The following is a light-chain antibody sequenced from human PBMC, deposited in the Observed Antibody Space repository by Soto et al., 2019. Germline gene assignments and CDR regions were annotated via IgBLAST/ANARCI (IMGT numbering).Light chain of an antibody. CDR1: QSVSSSY. CDR2: GAS. Sequence: EIVLSQSPGTLSLSPGERATLSCRASQSVSSSYLAWYQQKPGQAPRLLIYGASSRATGIPDRFSGSGSGTDFTITISRLEPEDFAVYYCQQYYSTPPAITFGGGTKVQIK. V-gene: IGKV3-20*01. J-gene: IGKJ4*01. CDR3: QQYYSTPPAIT.